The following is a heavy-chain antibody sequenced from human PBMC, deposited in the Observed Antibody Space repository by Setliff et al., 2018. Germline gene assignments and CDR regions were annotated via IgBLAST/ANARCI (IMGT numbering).Heavy chain of an antibody. Sequence: ASVKVSCKAFGYTFAKYGTSWVRQAPGQGLEWMGWISGYNGYTVYAQKLQGRVTLTTDTSTGTAYMELSSLRSEDTAVYYCAADTSYDSSGSSYYYYMDVWGKGTTVTVSS. CDR2: ISGYNGYT. V-gene: IGHV1-18*01. J-gene: IGHJ6*03. CDR1: GYTFAKYG. CDR3: AADTSYDSSGSSYYYYMDV. D-gene: IGHD3-22*01.